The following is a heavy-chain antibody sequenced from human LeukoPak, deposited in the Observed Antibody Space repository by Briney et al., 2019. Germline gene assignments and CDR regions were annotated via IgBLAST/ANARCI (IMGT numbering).Heavy chain of an antibody. D-gene: IGHD2-2*01. J-gene: IGHJ4*02. CDR1: GYSFTSGHY. CDR2: IYHTGSA. CDR3: ARYCTSTTCILRGFDY. Sequence: PPETLSLTCSLSGYSFTSGHYWGWIRQPPGKGLEWIANIYHTGSAHYNPSLKSRVTISVDTSKNQFSLKLSSVTAADTAVYYCARYCTSTTCILRGFDYWGQGALVTVSS. V-gene: IGHV4-38-2*01.